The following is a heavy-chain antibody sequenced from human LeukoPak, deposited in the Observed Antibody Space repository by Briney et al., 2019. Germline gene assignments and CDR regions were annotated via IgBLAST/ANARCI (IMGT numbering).Heavy chain of an antibody. CDR1: GFTFDDYG. V-gene: IGHV3-20*02. D-gene: IGHD6-13*01. J-gene: IGHJ3*02. Sequence: TGGSLSLSFAASGFTFDDYGMSWVRQAPGKGLEWVSGINWNCGSTGYADSVKGRFTISRDNAKNSLYLQMNSLRAEDTALYHCARDHTAGDAFDIWGQGTMVTVSS. CDR3: ARDHTAGDAFDI. CDR2: INWNCGST.